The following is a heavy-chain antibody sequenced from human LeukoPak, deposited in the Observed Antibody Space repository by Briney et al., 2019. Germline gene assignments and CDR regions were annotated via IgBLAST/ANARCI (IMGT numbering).Heavy chain of an antibody. V-gene: IGHV3-48*03. CDR3: AREYCSGGSCYWDY. J-gene: IGHJ4*02. D-gene: IGHD2-15*01. Sequence: GGSLRLSCAASGFTFSSYEMNWVRQAPGKGLEWVSYIGSSGSTIYYADSVKGRFTISRDNAKNSLYLQMNSLRAEDTAVYYCAREYCSGGSCYWDYWGQGTLVTVSS. CDR2: IGSSGSTI. CDR1: GFTFSSYE.